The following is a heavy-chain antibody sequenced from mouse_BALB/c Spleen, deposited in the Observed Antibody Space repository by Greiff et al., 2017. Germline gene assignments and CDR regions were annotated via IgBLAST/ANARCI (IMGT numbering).Heavy chain of an antibody. Sequence: EVKVIESGGGLVQPGGSLKLSCAASGFTFSSYAMSWVRQTPEKRLEWVASISSGGSTYYPDSVKGRFTISRDNARNILYLQMSSLRSEDTAMYYCARGENYYGSSPFAYWGQWTLVTVSA. D-gene: IGHD1-1*01. CDR1: GFTFSSYA. CDR2: ISSGGST. J-gene: IGHJ3*01. V-gene: IGHV5-6-5*01. CDR3: ARGENYYGSSPFAY.